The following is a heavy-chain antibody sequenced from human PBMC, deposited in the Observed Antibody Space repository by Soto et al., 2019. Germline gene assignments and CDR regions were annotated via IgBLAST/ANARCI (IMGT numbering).Heavy chain of an antibody. D-gene: IGHD2-21*02. Sequence: EVRLLESGGGSEQPGGSLRLSCAASGFNFRTYAMYWVRQAPGKGLEWVSAIDDGNSAYYADSVKGRFIISRDNSRNTLYVQMDGLRVEDTAIYFCTKRPMCAGDCWYFDDWGQGILVTVSS. CDR2: IDDGNSA. V-gene: IGHV3-23*05. J-gene: IGHJ4*02. CDR3: TKRPMCAGDCWYFDD. CDR1: GFNFRTYA.